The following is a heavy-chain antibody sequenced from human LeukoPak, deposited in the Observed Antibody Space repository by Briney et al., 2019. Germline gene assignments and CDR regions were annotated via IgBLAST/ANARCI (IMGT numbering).Heavy chain of an antibody. D-gene: IGHD3-9*01. J-gene: IGHJ4*02. Sequence: GGSLRLSCAASGFTVSSNYMSWVRQAPGKGLEWVSVIYSGGSTYYADPVKGRFTISRDNSKNTLYLQMNSLRAEDTAVYYCARAGEYYDILTGYYPGMYYFDYWGQGTLVTVSS. CDR1: GFTVSSNY. CDR2: IYSGGST. V-gene: IGHV3-53*01. CDR3: ARAGEYYDILTGYYPGMYYFDY.